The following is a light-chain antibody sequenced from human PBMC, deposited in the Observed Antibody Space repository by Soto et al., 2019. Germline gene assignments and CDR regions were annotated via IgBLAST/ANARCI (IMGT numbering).Light chain of an antibody. CDR3: QSADSSGTYVV. Sequence: SYELTQPPSVSVSPGQTARITCSGDALPKQYAYWYQQKPGQAPVLVIYKDSERPSGIPERFPGSSSGTTVTLTISGVQAEDEADYYCQSADSSGTYVVFGGGTK. V-gene: IGLV3-25*02. CDR1: ALPKQY. J-gene: IGLJ2*01. CDR2: KDS.